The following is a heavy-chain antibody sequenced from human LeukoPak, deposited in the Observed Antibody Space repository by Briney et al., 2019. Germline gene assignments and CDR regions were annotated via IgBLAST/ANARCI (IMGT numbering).Heavy chain of an antibody. J-gene: IGHJ3*02. Sequence: PSQTLSLTCAVSGGSISSGGYSWSWIRQPPGKGLEWIGYIYHSGSTYYNPSLKSRVTISVDRSKNQFSLKLSSVTAADTAVYYCARDRATYYDILTGSHDAFDIWGQGTMVTVSS. V-gene: IGHV4-30-2*01. CDR2: IYHSGST. CDR1: GGSISSGGYS. D-gene: IGHD3-9*01. CDR3: ARDRATYYDILTGSHDAFDI.